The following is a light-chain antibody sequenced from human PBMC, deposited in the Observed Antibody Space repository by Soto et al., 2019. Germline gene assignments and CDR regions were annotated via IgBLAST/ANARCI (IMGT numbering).Light chain of an antibody. CDR1: QIVSIN. Sequence: EIVMTQSPATRSVSPVERATRSCRARQIVSINLAWYQQKPGQAPRRLIYGASTRATGIPARFSGSGSGIEFTLTISSLQSEDFAVYYCQQYNNLPRTFGQGTKVEL. CDR3: QQYNNLPRT. J-gene: IGKJ1*01. CDR2: GAS. V-gene: IGKV3-15*01.